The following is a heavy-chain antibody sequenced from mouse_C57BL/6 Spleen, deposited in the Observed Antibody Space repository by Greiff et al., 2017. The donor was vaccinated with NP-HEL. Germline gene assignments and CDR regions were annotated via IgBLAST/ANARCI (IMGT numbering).Heavy chain of an antibody. CDR3: TRAPNLWFAY. V-gene: IGHV5-9-1*02. Sequence: EVQVVESGEGLVKPGGSLKLSCAASGFTFSSYAMSWVRQTPEKRLEWVAYISSGGDYIYYADTVKGRFTISRDNARNTLYLQMSSLKSEDTAMYYCTRAPNLWFAYWGQGTLVTVSA. D-gene: IGHD4-1*01. J-gene: IGHJ3*01. CDR1: GFTFSSYA. CDR2: ISSGGDYI.